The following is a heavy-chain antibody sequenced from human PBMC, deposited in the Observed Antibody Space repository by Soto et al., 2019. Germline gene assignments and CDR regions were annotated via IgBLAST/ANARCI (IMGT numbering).Heavy chain of an antibody. V-gene: IGHV4-34*01. CDR1: GGSFSGHY. CDR2: ISHSGNT. D-gene: IGHD3-16*02. J-gene: IGHJ4*02. Sequence: PSETLSLTCAVYGGSFSGHYWSWIRQPPGKGLEWIGEISHSGNTKYNPSLKSRVTISVDTSKNQLSLKMTSVTAGDTAVYYRARVSFERSYRFEYWGQGNLVPVS. CDR3: ARVSFERSYRFEY.